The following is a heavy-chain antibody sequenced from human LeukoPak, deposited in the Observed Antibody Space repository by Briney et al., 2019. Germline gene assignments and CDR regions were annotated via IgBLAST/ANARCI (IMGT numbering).Heavy chain of an antibody. CDR1: GFTFSSYW. V-gene: IGHV3-74*01. J-gene: IGHJ4*02. CDR3: ARSKGDCGGDCTYYFDY. D-gene: IGHD2-21*02. Sequence: PVGSLRLSCAASGFTFSSYWMHWVRQAPGKGLVWVSRINSDGSSTSYADSVKGRFTISRDNAKNTLYLQMNSLRAEDTAVYYCARSKGDCGGDCTYYFDYWGQGTLVSASS. CDR2: INSDGSST.